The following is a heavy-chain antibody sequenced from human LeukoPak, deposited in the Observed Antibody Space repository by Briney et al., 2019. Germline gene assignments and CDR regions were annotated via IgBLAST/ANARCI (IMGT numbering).Heavy chain of an antibody. V-gene: IGHV4-34*01. D-gene: IGHD6-13*01. J-gene: IGHJ4*02. Sequence: SETLSLTCAVYGGSFSGYYWSWIRQPPGKGLEWVGEINHSGSTNYNPSLKSRVTISVDTSKNQFSLKLSSVTAADTAVYYCARGDSSSNNGIRFDYWGQGTLVTVSS. CDR1: GGSFSGYY. CDR2: INHSGST. CDR3: ARGDSSSNNGIRFDY.